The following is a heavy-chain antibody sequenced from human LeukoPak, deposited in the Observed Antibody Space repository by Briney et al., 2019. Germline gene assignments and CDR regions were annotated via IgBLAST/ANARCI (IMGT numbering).Heavy chain of an antibody. Sequence: SETLSLTCTVSGGSISSYYWSWIRQPPGKGLEWIGYIYYSGSTNYNPSLKSRVTISVDTSKNQFSLKLSSVTAADTAVYYCARLYLSSGSLFDYWGQGTLVTVSS. V-gene: IGHV4-59*08. CDR2: IYYSGST. J-gene: IGHJ4*02. CDR1: GGSISSYY. D-gene: IGHD3-10*01. CDR3: ARLYLSSGSLFDY.